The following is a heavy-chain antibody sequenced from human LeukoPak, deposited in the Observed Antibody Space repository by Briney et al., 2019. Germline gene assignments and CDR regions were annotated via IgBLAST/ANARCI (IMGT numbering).Heavy chain of an antibody. D-gene: IGHD2-15*01. Sequence: GGSLRLSCAASGFTFSSYAMSWVRQAPGKGLEWGSAISGSGGSTYYADSVKGRFTIYRDNSKTTLYLQMNSLRAEDTGVYYCAKDLGPIVVWGRVVYYFDYWGQGTLVTVSS. J-gene: IGHJ4*02. CDR1: GFTFSSYA. V-gene: IGHV3-23*01. CDR3: AKDLGPIVVWGRVVYYFDY. CDR2: ISGSGGST.